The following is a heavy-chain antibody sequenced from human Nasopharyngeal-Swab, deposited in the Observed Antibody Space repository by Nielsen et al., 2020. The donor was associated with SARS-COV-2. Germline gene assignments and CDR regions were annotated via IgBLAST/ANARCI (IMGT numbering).Heavy chain of an antibody. Sequence: ASVKVSCKASGCTFSANYMHWVRQAPGQGLEWMGRINPDSGATNYAYKFEGRVTMTRDTSISTAYMELSRLTSDDTAVYYCAREDGLYSSGWYWGFDFWGQGTLVSVSS. CDR3: AREDGLYSSGWYWGFDF. V-gene: IGHV1-2*06. CDR2: INPDSGAT. D-gene: IGHD6-19*01. CDR1: GCTFSANY. J-gene: IGHJ4*02.